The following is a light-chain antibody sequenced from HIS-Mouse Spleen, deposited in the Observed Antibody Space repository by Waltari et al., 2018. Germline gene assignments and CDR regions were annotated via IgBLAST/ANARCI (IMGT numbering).Light chain of an antibody. CDR2: GAS. CDR3: QQYGSSYT. J-gene: IGKJ2*01. Sequence: IVLTQSPGTLSLSPGERATPSGRARQSVSSRDLAWYQQKPGQAPRLLIYGASRRATGIPDRFSGSGAETDFTLTISRLEPEDFAVYYCQQYGSSYTFGQGTKLEIK. CDR1: QSVSSRD. V-gene: IGKV3-20*01.